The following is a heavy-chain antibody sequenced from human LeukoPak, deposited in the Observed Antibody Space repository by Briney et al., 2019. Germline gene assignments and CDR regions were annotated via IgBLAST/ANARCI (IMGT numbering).Heavy chain of an antibody. CDR2: INPNSGGT. J-gene: IGHJ6*03. CDR3: ARDRGGIAAAGKPTNYYMDV. Sequence: GASVKVSCKASGYTFTRYYMHWVRQAPGQGLEWMGWINPNSGGTNYAQKFQGRVTMTRDTSISTAYMELSRLRSDDTAVYYCARDRGGIAAAGKPTNYYMDVWGKGTTVTVSS. CDR1: GYTFTRYY. V-gene: IGHV1-2*02. D-gene: IGHD6-13*01.